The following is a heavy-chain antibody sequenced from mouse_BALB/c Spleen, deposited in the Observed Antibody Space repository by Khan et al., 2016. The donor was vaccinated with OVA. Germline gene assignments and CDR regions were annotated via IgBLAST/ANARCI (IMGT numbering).Heavy chain of an antibody. Sequence: QVQLQQSGPELVRPGASVTMSCKASGYTFTSFWINWVKQRPGQGLEWIGMIDPSKSETRLNQKFKDKATLNVDKSSNTAYMQLSRLTSEDSAVYYCTRGGYGSPFAYGGQGTLVTVSA. J-gene: IGHJ3*01. D-gene: IGHD1-1*01. CDR3: TRGGYGSPFAY. CDR1: GYTFTSFW. V-gene: IGHV1S127*01. CDR2: IDPSKSET.